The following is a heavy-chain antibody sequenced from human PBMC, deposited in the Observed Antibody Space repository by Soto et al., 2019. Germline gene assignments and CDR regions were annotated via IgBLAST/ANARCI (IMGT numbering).Heavy chain of an antibody. D-gene: IGHD5-18*01. V-gene: IGHV3-30-3*01. CDR2: ISYDGSNK. J-gene: IGHJ6*02. CDR3: ARGKSRGYSYGYYYYYYGMDV. Sequence: GGSLRLSCAASGFTFSNYWMSWVRQAPGKGLEWVAVISYDGSNKYYADSVKGRFTISRDNSKNTLYLQMNSLRAEDTAVYYCARGKSRGYSYGYYYYYYGMDVWGQGTTVTVSS. CDR1: GFTFSNYW.